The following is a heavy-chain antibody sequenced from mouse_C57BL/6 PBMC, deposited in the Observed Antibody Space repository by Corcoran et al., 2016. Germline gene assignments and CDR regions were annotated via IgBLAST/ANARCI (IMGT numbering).Heavy chain of an antibody. CDR3: ARRSSYDYSYWYFDV. V-gene: IGHV1-26*01. D-gene: IGHD2-4*01. J-gene: IGHJ1*03. CDR2: INPNNGGT. CDR1: GYTFTDYY. Sequence: EVQLQQSGPELVKPGASVKISCKASGYTFTDYYMNWVKQSHGKSLEWIGDINPNNGGTSYNQKFKGKATLTVDKSSSTAYMELRSLTSEDSAVYYCARRSSYDYSYWYFDVWGTGTTVTVSS.